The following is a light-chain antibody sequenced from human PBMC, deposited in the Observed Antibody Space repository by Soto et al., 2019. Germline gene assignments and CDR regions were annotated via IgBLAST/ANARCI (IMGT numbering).Light chain of an antibody. CDR1: QSVSSSY. CDR2: GAS. J-gene: IGKJ4*01. CDR3: QQYGSSRPLT. Sequence: EIVLTQSPGTLSLSPGERATLSCRASQSVSSSYLAWYQQKPGQAPRLLIYGASSRATGIPDRFSGSGSGTDFTLTISGLEPEDFAVYYCQQYGSSRPLTFGGGTKVDI. V-gene: IGKV3-20*01.